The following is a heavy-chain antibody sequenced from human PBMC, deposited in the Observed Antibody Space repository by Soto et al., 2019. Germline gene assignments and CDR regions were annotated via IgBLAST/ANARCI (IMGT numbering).Heavy chain of an antibody. V-gene: IGHV3-23*01. CDR3: ARSLEWLPRFFDY. CDR2: MGGSGGHT. J-gene: IGHJ4*02. CDR1: GFTFSSYA. Sequence: GGSLRLSCAASGFTFSSYAMNWVRQAPGKGLEWVSSMGGSGGHTFYADSVKGRFTVSRDNPNNMVYLQMNSLTDEDTAVYFCARSLEWLPRFFDYWGQGALVTVS. D-gene: IGHD3-3*01.